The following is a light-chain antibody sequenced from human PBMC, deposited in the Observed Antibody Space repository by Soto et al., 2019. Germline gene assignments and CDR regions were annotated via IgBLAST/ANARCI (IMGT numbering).Light chain of an antibody. CDR1: QSVSSSY. J-gene: IGKJ1*01. CDR3: QQYGSSPWT. Sequence: LSQSPDTLPLSPGVRVHLSCSVSQSVSSSYLAWYQQKPGQAPRPLIYGASSRAIGIPDRFSGSGSGTDFTLTISRLEPEDFAVYYCQQYGSSPWTFGQGTKVDIK. CDR2: GAS. V-gene: IGKV3-20*01.